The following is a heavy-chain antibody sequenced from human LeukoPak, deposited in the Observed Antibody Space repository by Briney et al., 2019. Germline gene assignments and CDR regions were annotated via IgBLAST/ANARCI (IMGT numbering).Heavy chain of an antibody. V-gene: IGHV3-23*01. CDR2: TSGSGGST. J-gene: IGHJ4*02. CDR1: GFTFSSYA. Sequence: GGSLRLSCAASGFTFSSYAMSWVRQAPGKGLEWVSATSGSGGSTYYADSVKGRFAISRDNSKNTLYLQMNSLRAEDTAVYYCAKDLRGASYHYWGQGTLVTVSS. D-gene: IGHD3-16*02. CDR3: AKDLRGASYHY.